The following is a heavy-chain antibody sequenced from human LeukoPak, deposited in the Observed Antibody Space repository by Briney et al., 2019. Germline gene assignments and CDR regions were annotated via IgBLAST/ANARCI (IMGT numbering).Heavy chain of an antibody. J-gene: IGHJ4*02. CDR2: INPNNGGT. D-gene: IGHD3-16*02. CDR1: GYTFTGYF. CDR3: ARVHDYVWGSYRKYYFDY. V-gene: IGHV1-2*02. Sequence: ASVKVSCKASGYTFTGYFIHWVRQAPGQGLEWMGWINPNNGGTKYAQKFQDRVTMTRDTSISTAYMELSRLRSDDTAVYYCARVHDYVWGSYRKYYFDYWGQGTLVTVSS.